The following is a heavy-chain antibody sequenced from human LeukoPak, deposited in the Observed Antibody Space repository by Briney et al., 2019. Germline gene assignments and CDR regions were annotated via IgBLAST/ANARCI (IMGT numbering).Heavy chain of an antibody. CDR3: ARGGYYYDSSGYSHLPDY. J-gene: IGHJ4*02. D-gene: IGHD3-22*01. V-gene: IGHV1-69*13. Sequence: ASVKVSCKASGGTFSSYACSWVRQAPGQGLEWMGGIIHIVGTTNYAQKFQGRVTITADESTSTAYMELSSLRSEDTAVYYCARGGYYYDSSGYSHLPDYWGQGTLVTVSA. CDR2: IIHIVGTT. CDR1: GGTFSSYA.